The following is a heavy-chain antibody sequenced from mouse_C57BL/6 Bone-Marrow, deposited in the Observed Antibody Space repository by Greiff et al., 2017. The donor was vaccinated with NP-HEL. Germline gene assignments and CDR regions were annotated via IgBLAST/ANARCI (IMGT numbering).Heavy chain of an antibody. V-gene: IGHV1-4*01. CDR3: ARNRVFDY. Sequence: VMLVESGAELARPGASVKMSCKASGYTFTSYTMHWVKQRPGQGLEWIGYINPSSGYTKYNQKFKDKATLTADKSSSTAYMQLSSLTSEDSAVYYCARNRVFDYWGQGTTLTVSS. J-gene: IGHJ2*01. CDR2: INPSSGYT. CDR1: GYTFTSYT.